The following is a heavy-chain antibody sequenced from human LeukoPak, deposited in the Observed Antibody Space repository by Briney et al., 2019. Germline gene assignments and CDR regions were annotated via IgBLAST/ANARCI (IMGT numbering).Heavy chain of an antibody. J-gene: IGHJ4*02. CDR2: ISFDGSNK. Sequence: GRSLRLSCTASRFTFSDYGMHWVRQAPGKGLEWVAFISFDGSNKHYADSVKGRFTTSRDNSKNTLYLQMNSLRTEDTAVYYCAKELDYGGNSPFHYWGQGTLVTVSS. V-gene: IGHV3-30*18. D-gene: IGHD4-23*01. CDR1: RFTFSDYG. CDR3: AKELDYGGNSPFHY.